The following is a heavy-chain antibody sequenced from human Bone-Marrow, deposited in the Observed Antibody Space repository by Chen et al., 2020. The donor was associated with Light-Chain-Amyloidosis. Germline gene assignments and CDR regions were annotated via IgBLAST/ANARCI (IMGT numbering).Heavy chain of an antibody. CDR3: ARDRPKLGVWYFDL. V-gene: IGHV3-33*01. CDR2: VWYDGSKK. D-gene: IGHD7-27*01. Sequence: QVQLVESGGGAVQPGKSLRLPCAASGFLFNTYAMHWVRQAPGKGLGWVATVWYDGSKKQYGDSVKGRFTISRDNSKNTIYLQMNNLTVEDTAVYFCARDRPKLGVWYFDLWGRGTLLTVSS. J-gene: IGHJ2*01. CDR1: GFLFNTYA.